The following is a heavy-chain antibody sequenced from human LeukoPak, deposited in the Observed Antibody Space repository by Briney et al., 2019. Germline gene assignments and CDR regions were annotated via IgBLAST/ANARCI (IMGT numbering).Heavy chain of an antibody. V-gene: IGHV3-20*04. Sequence: GGSLRLSCAASGFTFDDYGMSWVRQAPGKGLEWVSGINWNGGSTGYADSVKGRFTISRDNAKNSLYLQMNSLRAEDTAVYYCAREKEAAAGQTYYFDYWGQGTLVTASS. D-gene: IGHD6-13*01. J-gene: IGHJ4*02. CDR1: GFTFDDYG. CDR3: AREKEAAAGQTYYFDY. CDR2: INWNGGST.